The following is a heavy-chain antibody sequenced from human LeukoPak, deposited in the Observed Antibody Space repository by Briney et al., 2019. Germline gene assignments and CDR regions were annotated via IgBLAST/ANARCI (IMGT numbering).Heavy chain of an antibody. CDR3: ARTPEGDFWSGYYQFDY. Sequence: GGSLRLSCAASGFTFNTFWMSWVRQAPGKGLEWVANIDEDGSDVESVKGRFTISRDNAKNTLYLQMNSLRAEDTAVYYCARTPEGDFWSGYYQFDYWGQGTLVTVSS. J-gene: IGHJ4*02. CDR1: GFTFNTFW. V-gene: IGHV3-7*01. CDR2: IDEDGS. D-gene: IGHD3-3*01.